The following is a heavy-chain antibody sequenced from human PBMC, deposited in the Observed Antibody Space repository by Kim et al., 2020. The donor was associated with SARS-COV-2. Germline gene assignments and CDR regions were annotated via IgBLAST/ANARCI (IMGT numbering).Heavy chain of an antibody. CDR2: IIPIFGTA. D-gene: IGHD5-18*01. Sequence: SVKVSCKASGGTFSSYAISWVRQAPGQGLEWMGGIIPIFGTANYAQKFQGRVTITADESTSTAYMELSSLRSEDTAVYYCARDIREVDTAMVTGGDFDYWGQGTLVTVSS. CDR3: ARDIREVDTAMVTGGDFDY. V-gene: IGHV1-69*13. J-gene: IGHJ4*02. CDR1: GGTFSSYA.